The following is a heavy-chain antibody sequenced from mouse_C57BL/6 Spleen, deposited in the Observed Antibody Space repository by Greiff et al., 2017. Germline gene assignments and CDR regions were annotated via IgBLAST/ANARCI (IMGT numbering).Heavy chain of an antibody. CDR3: AGGGRSSGPGGNYLDY. CDR2: INPSNGGT. CDR1: GYTFTSYW. D-gene: IGHD3-1*01. V-gene: IGHV1-53*01. J-gene: IGHJ2*01. Sequence: VQLQQPGTELVKPGASVTLSCKASGYTFTSYWMHWVKQRPGQGLEWIGNINPSNGGTNYNEKFKSKATLTVDKSSSTAYMQLSSLTSEDSAVYYWAGGGRSSGPGGNYLDYWGQGTTLIVS.